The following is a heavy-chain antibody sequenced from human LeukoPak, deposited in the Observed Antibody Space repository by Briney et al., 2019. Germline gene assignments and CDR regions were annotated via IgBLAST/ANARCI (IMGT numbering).Heavy chain of an antibody. CDR2: ISSSSSTI. J-gene: IGHJ5*02. Sequence: GGSLRLSCAASGFTFSSYSMNWIRQAPGKGLEWVSYISSSSSTIYYADSVKGRFTISRDNAKNSLYLQMNSLRAENTAVYYCARAATGGEWFDPWGQGTLVTVSS. CDR1: GFTFSSYS. D-gene: IGHD5-24*01. V-gene: IGHV3-48*04. CDR3: ARAATGGEWFDP.